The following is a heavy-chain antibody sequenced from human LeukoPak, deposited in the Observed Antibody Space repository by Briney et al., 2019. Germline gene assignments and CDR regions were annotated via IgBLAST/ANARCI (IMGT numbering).Heavy chain of an antibody. CDR2: INPNSGGT. D-gene: IGHD3-9*01. J-gene: IGHJ3*02. Sequence: ASVKVSCKASGYTFTGYYMHWVRQAPGQGLEWMGWINPNSGGTNYAQKFQGRVTMTRGTSISTAYMELSRLRSDDTAVYYCARATIPDVLRYFDWLEAPDAFDIWGQGTMVTVSS. V-gene: IGHV1-2*02. CDR1: GYTFTGYY. CDR3: ARATIPDVLRYFDWLEAPDAFDI.